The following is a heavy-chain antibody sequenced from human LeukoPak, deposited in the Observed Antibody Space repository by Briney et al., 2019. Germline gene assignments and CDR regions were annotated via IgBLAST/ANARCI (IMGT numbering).Heavy chain of an antibody. CDR1: GGSISSYY. J-gene: IGHJ3*02. Sequence: PSETLSLTCTVSGGSISSYYWSWIRQPPGKGLEWIGYIYYSGSTNYNPSLKSRVTISVDTSKNQFSLKLSSVTAADTAVYYCARGTPTTVTTIAFDIWGQGTMVTVSS. D-gene: IGHD4-17*01. CDR3: ARGTPTTVTTIAFDI. CDR2: IYYSGST. V-gene: IGHV4-59*01.